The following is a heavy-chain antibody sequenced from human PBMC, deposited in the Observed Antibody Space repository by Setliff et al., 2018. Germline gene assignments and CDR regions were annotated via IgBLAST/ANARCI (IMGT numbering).Heavy chain of an antibody. V-gene: IGHV4-34*01. J-gene: IGHJ3*02. Sequence: SETLSLTCAVYGGSFSGYYWGWIRQPPGKGLEWIGSIYHSGSTYYNPSLKSRVTISVDTSKNQFSLKLSSVTAADTAVYYCARVPRFTDTRNAFDIWGQGTMVTVSS. CDR3: ARVPRFTDTRNAFDI. CDR1: GGSFSGYY. CDR2: IYHSGST. D-gene: IGHD5-18*01.